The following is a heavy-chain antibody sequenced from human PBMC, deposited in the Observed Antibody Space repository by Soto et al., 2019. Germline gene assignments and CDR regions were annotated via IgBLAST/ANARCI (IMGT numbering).Heavy chain of an antibody. CDR2: ISGSGGST. Sequence: HPGGSLRLSCAASGFTFSSYAMSWVRQAPGKGLEWVSAISGSGGSTYYADSVKGRFTISRDNSKNKQYQQMNSLRAEDTAVYYCAKDRVGRDGYNWRPYYYGMDVWGQGTTVTVSS. V-gene: IGHV3-23*01. CDR3: AKDRVGRDGYNWRPYYYGMDV. CDR1: GFTFSSYA. J-gene: IGHJ6*02. D-gene: IGHD5-12*01.